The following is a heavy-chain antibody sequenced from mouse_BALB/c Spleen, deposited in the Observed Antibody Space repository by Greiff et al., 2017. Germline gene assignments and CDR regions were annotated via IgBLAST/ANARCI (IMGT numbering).Heavy chain of an antibody. CDR1: GFTFSDYY. CDR2: ISDGGSYT. V-gene: IGHV5-4*02. J-gene: IGHJ4*01. Sequence: EVKVVASGGGLVKPGGSLKLSCAASGFTFSDYYLYWVRQTPEKRLEWVATISDGGSYTYYPDSVKGRFTISRDNAKNNLYLQMSSLKSEDTAMYYCARDGNDYAMDDWGQGTAVTVSS. CDR3: ARDGNDYAMDD. D-gene: IGHD2-1*01.